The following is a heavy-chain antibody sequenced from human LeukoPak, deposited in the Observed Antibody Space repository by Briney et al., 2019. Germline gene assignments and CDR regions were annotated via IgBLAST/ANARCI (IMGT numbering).Heavy chain of an antibody. V-gene: IGHV3-23*01. CDR2: ISGSGGST. CDR3: ANSAVAGTVGYFDY. CDR1: GFTFSSYA. Sequence: GGSLRLSCAASGFTFSSYAMSWVRQAPGKGLEWVSAISGSGGSTYYADSVKGRFTISRDNYKNTLYLKMNSLRAEDTAVYYCANSAVAGTVGYFDYWGQGTLVTVSS. J-gene: IGHJ4*02. D-gene: IGHD6-19*01.